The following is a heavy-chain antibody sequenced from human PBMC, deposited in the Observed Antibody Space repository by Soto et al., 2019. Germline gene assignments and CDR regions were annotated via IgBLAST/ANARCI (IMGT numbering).Heavy chain of an antibody. Sequence: RASVKVSCKASGGTFSSYAISWVRQAPGQGLEWMGGIIPIFGTANYAQKFQGRVTITADKSTSTAYMELSSLRSEDTAVYYCARANDSSGYYYPVSWFDPWGQGTLVTVPS. D-gene: IGHD3-22*01. J-gene: IGHJ5*02. V-gene: IGHV1-69*06. CDR1: GGTFSSYA. CDR3: ARANDSSGYYYPVSWFDP. CDR2: IIPIFGTA.